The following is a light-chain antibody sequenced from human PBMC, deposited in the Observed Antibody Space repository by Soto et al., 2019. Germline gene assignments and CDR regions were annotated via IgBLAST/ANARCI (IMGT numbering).Light chain of an antibody. CDR2: GAS. CDR1: QSVSSK. CDR3: QQYNNWPLT. J-gene: IGKJ4*01. Sequence: EIVMTQSPATLSVSPGERATLSCRASQSVSSKLAWYQQKPGQAPRLLIYGASTRATGIPARFSGSGSGTEFTLTISSLQSEDLAGYYCQQYNNWPLTFGGGTKVEIK. V-gene: IGKV3-15*01.